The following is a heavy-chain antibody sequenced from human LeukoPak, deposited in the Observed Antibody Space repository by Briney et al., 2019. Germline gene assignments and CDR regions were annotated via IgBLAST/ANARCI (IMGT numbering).Heavy chain of an antibody. V-gene: IGHV4-38-2*01. D-gene: IGHD3-9*01. CDR3: ARTIQYYDILTGYYGPYGMDV. Sequence: GSLRLSCAASGFTFSSYAMSWVRQAPGKGLEWIGSLYYSGSTYYNPSLKSRVSISVDTSKNQFSLKLSSVTAADTAVYYCARTIQYYDILTGYYGPYGMDVWGQGTTVTVSS. CDR1: GFTFSSYA. CDR2: LYYSGST. J-gene: IGHJ6*02.